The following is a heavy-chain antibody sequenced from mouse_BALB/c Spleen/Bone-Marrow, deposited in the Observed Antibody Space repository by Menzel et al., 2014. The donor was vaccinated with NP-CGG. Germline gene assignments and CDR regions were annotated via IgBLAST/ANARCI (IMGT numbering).Heavy chain of an antibody. CDR1: GDSITSGY. Sequence: EVMLVESGPSLVKPSQTLSLTCSVTGDSITSGYWNWIRKFPGNKLEYMGYISYSGSTYYSPSLKSRISITRDTSKNQYYLQLNSVTTEDTATYYCARCWRAYYRYDAMDYWGQGTSVTVSS. D-gene: IGHD2-14*01. CDR2: ISYSGST. CDR3: ARCWRAYYRYDAMDY. J-gene: IGHJ4*01. V-gene: IGHV3-8*02.